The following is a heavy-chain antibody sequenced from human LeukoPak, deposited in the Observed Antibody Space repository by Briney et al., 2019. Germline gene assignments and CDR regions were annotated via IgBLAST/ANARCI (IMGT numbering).Heavy chain of an antibody. CDR2: IKHDGSEK. D-gene: IGHD5-12*01. CDR3: ARALYIADECDK. Sequence: GGSLRLSCAASGFTFNNYWMTWVRQAPGKGLEWVANIKHDGSEKYCVDSVEGRFIISRDNTKNSLYLQMNSLRVEDTAVYYCARALYIADECDKWGQGTLVTVSS. CDR1: GFTFNNYW. V-gene: IGHV3-7*04. J-gene: IGHJ4*02.